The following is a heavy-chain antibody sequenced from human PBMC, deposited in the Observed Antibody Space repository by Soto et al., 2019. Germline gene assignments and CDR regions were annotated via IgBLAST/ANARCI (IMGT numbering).Heavy chain of an antibody. CDR3: ATYGDYGVVEVDAFDI. Sequence: GGSLRLSCAASGFTFSSYGMHWVRQAPGKGLEWVAVISYDGSNKYYADSVKGRFTISRDNSKNTLYLQMNSLRAEDTAVYYCATYGDYGVVEVDAFDIWGQGTMVTV. V-gene: IGHV3-30*03. CDR2: ISYDGSNK. J-gene: IGHJ3*02. CDR1: GFTFSSYG. D-gene: IGHD4-17*01.